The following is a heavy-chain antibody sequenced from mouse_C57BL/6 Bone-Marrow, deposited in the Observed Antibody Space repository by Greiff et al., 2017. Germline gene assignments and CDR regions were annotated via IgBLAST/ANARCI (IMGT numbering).Heavy chain of an antibody. J-gene: IGHJ4*01. Sequence: EVKLMESGAELVRPGASVKLSCTASGFNIKDDYMHWVKQRPEQGLEWIGWIDPGNGDTEYASKFQGKATITADTSSNTAYLRLSSLTSEDTAVYYCTTSLLGVDYWGQGNSVTVSS. V-gene: IGHV14-4*01. CDR1: GFNIKDDY. CDR3: TTSLLGVDY. CDR2: IDPGNGDT. D-gene: IGHD3-3*01.